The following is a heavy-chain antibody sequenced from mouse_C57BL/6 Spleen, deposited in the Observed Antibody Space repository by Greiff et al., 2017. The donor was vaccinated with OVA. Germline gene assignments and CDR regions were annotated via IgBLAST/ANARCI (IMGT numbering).Heavy chain of an antibody. V-gene: IGHV2-9-1*01. Sequence: QVQLKESGPGLVAPSQSLSITCTVSGFSLTSYAISWVRQPPGQGLEWLGVIWTGGGPNYNSALKSRLSISKDNSKSQVFLKMNSLQTDDTARYYCARPYYGSRGNAMDYWGQGTSVTVSS. CDR1: GFSLTSYA. CDR2: IWTGGGP. J-gene: IGHJ4*01. CDR3: ARPYYGSRGNAMDY. D-gene: IGHD1-1*01.